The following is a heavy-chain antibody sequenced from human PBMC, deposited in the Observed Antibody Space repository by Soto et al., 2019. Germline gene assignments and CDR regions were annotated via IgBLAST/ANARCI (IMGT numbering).Heavy chain of an antibody. CDR3: ARSPTYYYGSGSYYHTGSHFDY. V-gene: IGHV4-34*01. CDR2: INHSGST. J-gene: IGHJ4*02. CDR1: GGSFSGYY. Sequence: ETLSLTCPVYGGSFSGYYWSWIRQPPGKGLEWIGEINHSGSTHYNPSLKSRVTISVDTSQHQFSLKLRSVTAAETAVYYCARSPTYYYGSGSYYHTGSHFDYWGQGTLVTVSS. D-gene: IGHD3-10*01.